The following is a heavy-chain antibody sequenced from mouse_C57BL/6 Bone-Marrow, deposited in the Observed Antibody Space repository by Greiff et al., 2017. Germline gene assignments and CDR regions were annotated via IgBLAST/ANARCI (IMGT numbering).Heavy chain of an antibody. J-gene: IGHJ3*01. CDR1: GYTFTSYW. Sequence: QVQLQQPGAELVRPGSSVKLSCKASGYTFTSYWMHWVKQRPIQGLEWIGNIDPSDSETLSNQKFKAKATLTVYKSSSTAYMQLSSLTSEESAVYYCARSPADYRNSGCAYWGQGTLVTVAA. CDR2: IDPSDSET. CDR3: ARSPADYRNSGCAY. D-gene: IGHD2-5*01. V-gene: IGHV1-52*01.